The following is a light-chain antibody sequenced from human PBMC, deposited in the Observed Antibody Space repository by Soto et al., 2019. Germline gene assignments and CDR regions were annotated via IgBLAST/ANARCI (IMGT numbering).Light chain of an antibody. J-gene: IGKJ4*01. V-gene: IGKV3-15*01. CDR1: QSAISN. Sequence: EIVMTQSPATLSVSPGERVPLSCRASQSAISNLAWYQQKPGQTPRLLIYDASTRATDIPARFSGSGSGTDFTLSISRLEPEDFAVYYCQQYASSPLLTFGGGTKVDI. CDR2: DAS. CDR3: QQYASSPLLT.